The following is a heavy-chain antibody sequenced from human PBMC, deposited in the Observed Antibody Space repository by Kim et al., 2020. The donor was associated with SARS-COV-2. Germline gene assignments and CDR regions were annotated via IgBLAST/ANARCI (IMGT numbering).Heavy chain of an antibody. V-gene: IGHV3-73*01. CDR3: TRIPATPLALCDAFDI. J-gene: IGHJ3*02. Sequence: GGSLRLSCAVSGFTFSGSPLHWVRQASGKGLEWVGRIRSKANSYATGYAASVKGRCTISRDDSKNTAYLEMRGLKTEDTALYYCTRIPATPLALCDAFDIWGQGTMFSVSS. CDR1: GFTFSGSP. CDR2: IRSKANSYAT. D-gene: IGHD2-21*01.